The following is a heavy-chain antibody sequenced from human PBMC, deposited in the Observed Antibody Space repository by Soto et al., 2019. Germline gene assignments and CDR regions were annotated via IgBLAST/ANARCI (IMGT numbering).Heavy chain of an antibody. J-gene: IGHJ3*02. D-gene: IGHD3-22*01. Sequence: GGSLILSCAASGFTFRSYSMHWVRQAPGKGLEWVAVISDDGSNKYYADSVKGRFTISRDNSKNTLYLQMNSLRAEDTAVYYCATHYYDSSGYPDAFDIWGQGTMVTVSS. CDR2: ISDDGSNK. V-gene: IGHV3-30*04. CDR3: ATHYYDSSGYPDAFDI. CDR1: GFTFRSYS.